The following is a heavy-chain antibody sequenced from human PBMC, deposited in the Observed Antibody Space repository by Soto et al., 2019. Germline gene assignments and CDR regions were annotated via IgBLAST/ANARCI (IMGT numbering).Heavy chain of an antibody. CDR1: GFIFSRYS. V-gene: IGHV3-21*06. Sequence: PGGSLRLSCEASGFIFSRYSMNWVRQAPGKGLEWVSSISGSGNYIHYADPLKGRFTVSRDNAKNLLYLQMNSLRAEDTAVYYCTKTPYVADFANSAAIPLAATTSWGPGTPVTVSS. CDR2: ISGSGNYI. CDR3: TKTPYVADFANSAAIPLAATTS. J-gene: IGHJ5*02. D-gene: IGHD6-19*01.